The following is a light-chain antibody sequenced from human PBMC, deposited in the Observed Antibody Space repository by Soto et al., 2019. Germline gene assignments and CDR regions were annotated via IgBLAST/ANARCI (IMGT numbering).Light chain of an antibody. CDR2: AAS. CDR1: QSVSSY. CDR3: QQLNSYPY. V-gene: IGKV1-9*01. Sequence: TQSPATLSVSPGERATLSCRASQSVSSYLAWYQQKPGKAPKLLIYAASTLQSGVPSRFSGSGSGTEFTLTISSLQPEDFATYYCQQLNSYPYFGGGTKVDIK. J-gene: IGKJ4*01.